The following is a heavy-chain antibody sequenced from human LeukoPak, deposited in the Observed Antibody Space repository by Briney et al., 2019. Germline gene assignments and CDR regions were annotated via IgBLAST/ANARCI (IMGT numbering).Heavy chain of an antibody. J-gene: IGHJ4*02. V-gene: IGHV3-23*01. Sequence: GGSLRLSCAVSGFTFSTYGMSWVRQTPGKGLEWVSAIGGSGAATFYADSVKGRFTISRDNSENTLYLQMNSLRAEDTAVYYCARDQGDIVVVPAAEYYFDYWGQGTLVTVSS. CDR2: IGGSGAAT. CDR1: GFTFSTYG. D-gene: IGHD2-2*01. CDR3: ARDQGDIVVVPAAEYYFDY.